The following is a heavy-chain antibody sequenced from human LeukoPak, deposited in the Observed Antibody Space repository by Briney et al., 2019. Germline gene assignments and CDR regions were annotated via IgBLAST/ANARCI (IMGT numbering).Heavy chain of an antibody. J-gene: IGHJ4*02. CDR2: IYYSGST. CDR3: ASEFGELPFGY. CDR1: GGSISSYY. D-gene: IGHD3-10*01. V-gene: IGHV4-59*08. Sequence: SETLSLTCTVSGGSISSYYWSWIRQPPGKGLEWIGYIYYSGSTNYNPSLKSRVTISVDTSKNQFSLKLSSVTAADTAVYYCASEFGELPFGYWGQGTLVTVSS.